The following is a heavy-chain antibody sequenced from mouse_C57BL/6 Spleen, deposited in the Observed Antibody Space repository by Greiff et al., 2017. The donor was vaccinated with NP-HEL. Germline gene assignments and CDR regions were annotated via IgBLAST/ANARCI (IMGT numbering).Heavy chain of an antibody. CDR3: ARSFTTVVATRDFDV. CDR1: GYAFSSYW. Sequence: VQLQQSGAELVKPGASVKISCKASGYAFSSYWMNWVKQRPGKGLAWIGQIYPGDGDTNYTGKFKGKATLTAAKSSSKAYMQRSSQNSEDAAVDVGARSFTTVVATRDFDVWGTGTTVTVSS. V-gene: IGHV1-80*01. CDR2: IYPGDGDT. D-gene: IGHD1-1*01. J-gene: IGHJ1*03.